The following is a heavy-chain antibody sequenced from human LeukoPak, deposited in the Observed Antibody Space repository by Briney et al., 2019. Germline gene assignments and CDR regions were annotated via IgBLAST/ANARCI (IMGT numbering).Heavy chain of an antibody. V-gene: IGHV4-30-2*01. Sequence: PSQTLSLTCTVSGGSISSGGYCWSWIRQPPGKGLEWIGYIYHSGSTYYNPSLKSRVTISVDRSKNQFSLKLSSVTAADTAVYYCARGGRCSSTSCFGAFDIWGQGTMVTVSS. D-gene: IGHD2-2*01. CDR1: GGSISSGGYC. CDR3: ARGGRCSSTSCFGAFDI. CDR2: IYHSGST. J-gene: IGHJ3*02.